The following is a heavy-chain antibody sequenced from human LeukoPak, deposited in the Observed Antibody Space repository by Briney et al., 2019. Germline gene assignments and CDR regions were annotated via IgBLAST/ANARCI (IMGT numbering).Heavy chain of an antibody. D-gene: IGHD2-21*01. V-gene: IGHV3-15*01. CDR2: IKSKIDGGTT. CDR1: GLSVSNIW. J-gene: IGHJ4*02. CDR3: VTGGHYFGD. Sequence: GGSLRLSCAAYGLSVSNIWMSWVRQAPGKGPEWVAHIKSKIDGGTTDYGAPVKGRFTMSRDESRNALSLQMNSLETEDTALYYCVTGGHYFGDWGRGTLVIVSS.